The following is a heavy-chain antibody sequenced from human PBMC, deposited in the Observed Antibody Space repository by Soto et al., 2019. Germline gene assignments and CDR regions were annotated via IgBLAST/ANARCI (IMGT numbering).Heavy chain of an antibody. J-gene: IGHJ4*02. V-gene: IGHV4-30-4*08. CDR2: IYHSAST. Sequence: SETLSLTCTVSAGSISSSSYCWGWIRQPPGKGLEWIGYIYHSASTYYNPSLKSRVTISVDTSKNQFSLKLSSVTAADTAVYYCARVLGELLWFGELLLAPHQIDYWGQGTLVTVSS. CDR1: AGSISSSSYC. D-gene: IGHD3-10*01. CDR3: ARVLGELLWFGELLLAPHQIDY.